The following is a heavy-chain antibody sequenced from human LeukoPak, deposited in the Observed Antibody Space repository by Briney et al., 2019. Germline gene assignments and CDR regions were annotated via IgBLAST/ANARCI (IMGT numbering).Heavy chain of an antibody. V-gene: IGHV3-73*01. Sequence: GGSLRLSCAASGFTFSGSAMHWVRQASGKGLEWVGRIRSKANSYATAYAASVKGRFTISRDDSKNTAYLQMNSLKTEDTAVYYCTSRIDRDYYYMDVWGKGTTVTVSS. CDR3: TSRIDRDYYYMDV. CDR1: GFTFSGSA. D-gene: IGHD1-14*01. CDR2: IRSKANSYAT. J-gene: IGHJ6*03.